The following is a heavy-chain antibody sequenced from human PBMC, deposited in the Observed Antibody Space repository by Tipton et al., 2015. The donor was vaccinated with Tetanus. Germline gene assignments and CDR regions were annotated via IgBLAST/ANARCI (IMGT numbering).Heavy chain of an antibody. CDR3: ARDGQWLVPKGSDY. CDR1: GFTFSSYS. V-gene: IGHV3-21*01. D-gene: IGHD6-19*01. J-gene: IGHJ4*02. Sequence: AASGFTFSSYSMNWVRQAPGKGLEWVSSISSSSSYIYYADSVKGRFTISRDNAKNSLYLQMNSLRAEDTAVYYCARDGQWLVPKGSDYWGQGTLVTVSS. CDR2: ISSSSSYI.